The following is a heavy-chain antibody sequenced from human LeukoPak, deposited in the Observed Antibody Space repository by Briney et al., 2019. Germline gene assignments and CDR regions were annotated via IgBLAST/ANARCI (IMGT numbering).Heavy chain of an antibody. D-gene: IGHD4-17*01. CDR3: ARDRHGDYSPDYYYYGMDV. J-gene: IGHJ6*04. CDR2: IYSGGST. V-gene: IGHV3-53*01. Sequence: GGSLRLSCAASGFTFSSYGMHWVRQAPGKGLEWVSVIYSGGSTYYADSVKGRFTISRDNSKNTLYLQMNSLRAEDTAVYYCARDRHGDYSPDYYYYGMDVWGKGTTVTVSS. CDR1: GFTFSSYG.